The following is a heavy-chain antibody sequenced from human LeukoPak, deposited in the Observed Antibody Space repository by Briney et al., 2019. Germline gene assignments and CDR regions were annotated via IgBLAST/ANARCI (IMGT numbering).Heavy chain of an antibody. D-gene: IGHD3-9*01. CDR1: GGSFSGYY. V-gene: IGHV4-34*01. Sequence: SETLSLTCAVYGGSFSGYYWSLIRQPPGKGLEWIGEINHSGSTNYNPSLKSRVTISVDTSKNQFSLKLSPVTAADTAVYYCARGPFGYFDRVSRRGPLFDYWGQGTLVTVSS. CDR3: ARGPFGYFDRVSRRGPLFDY. CDR2: INHSGST. J-gene: IGHJ4*02.